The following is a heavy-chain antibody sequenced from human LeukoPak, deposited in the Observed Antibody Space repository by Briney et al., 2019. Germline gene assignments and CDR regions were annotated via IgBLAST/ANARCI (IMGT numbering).Heavy chain of an antibody. CDR1: GYTFTSYG. V-gene: IGHV1-18*01. J-gene: IGHJ4*02. CDR2: ISASNGNT. CDR3: SRAYSSVHLHY. Sequence: ASVKVSCKASGYTFTSYGISWVRQAPGQGLEWMGWISASNGNTNYAQQLQGRVTITTDTATSAAYMELRSRRSDDPVLEYCSRAYSSVHLHYWGQGALVSVSS. D-gene: IGHD6-25*01.